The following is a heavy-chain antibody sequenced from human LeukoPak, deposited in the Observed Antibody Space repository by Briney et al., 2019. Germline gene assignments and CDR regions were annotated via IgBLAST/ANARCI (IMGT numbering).Heavy chain of an antibody. CDR2: INHSGST. V-gene: IGHV4-34*01. CDR3: ARGRVSHYYDSSGYYPRRGGFDY. CDR1: GGSFSGYY. Sequence: SETLSLTCAVYGGSFSGYYWSWIRQPPGKGLEWIGEINHSGSTNYNPSLKSRVTISVDTPKNQFSLKLSSVTAADTAVYYCARGRVSHYYDSSGYYPRRGGFDYWGQGTLVTVSS. J-gene: IGHJ4*02. D-gene: IGHD3-22*01.